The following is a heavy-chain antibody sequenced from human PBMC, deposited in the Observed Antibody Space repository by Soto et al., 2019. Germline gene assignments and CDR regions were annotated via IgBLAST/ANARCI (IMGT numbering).Heavy chain of an antibody. J-gene: IGHJ6*02. CDR3: ARETRSGWYRGMDV. V-gene: IGHV1-69*13. CDR1: GGTFSSYA. CDR2: IIPIFGTA. D-gene: IGHD6-19*01. Sequence: SVKVSCKASGGTFSSYAISWVRQAPGRGLEWMGGIIPIFGTANYAQKFQGRVTITADESTSTAYMELSSLRSEDTAVYYCARETRSGWYRGMDVWGQGTTVTVSS.